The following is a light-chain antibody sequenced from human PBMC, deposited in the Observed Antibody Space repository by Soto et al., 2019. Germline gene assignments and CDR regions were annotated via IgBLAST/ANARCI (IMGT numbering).Light chain of an antibody. CDR2: WAS. J-gene: IGKJ1*01. CDR1: QSVLYSSNNQNY. Sequence: DIVMTQFPDSLAVSLGERATINCKSSQSVLYSSNNQNYLAWYQQKPGQPPKLLIYWASTRESGVPDRFSGSGSWTDFTLTISSLQAEDVAVYYCQQYYRARTFGQGTKVEIK. CDR3: QQYYRART. V-gene: IGKV4-1*01.